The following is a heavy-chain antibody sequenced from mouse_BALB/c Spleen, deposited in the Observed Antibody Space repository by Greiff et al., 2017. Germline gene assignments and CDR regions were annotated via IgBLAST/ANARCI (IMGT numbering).Heavy chain of an antibody. D-gene: IGHD1-1*01. CDR3: ARGYYGSSRNFDY. CDR2: ISSGSSTI. CDR1: GFTFSSFG. J-gene: IGHJ2*01. V-gene: IGHV5-17*02. Sequence: EVNVVESGGGLVQPGGSRKLSCAASGFTFSSFGMHWVRQAPEKGLEWVAYISSGSSTIYYADTVKGRFTISRDNPKNTLFLQMTSLRSEDTAMYYCARGYYGSSRNFDYWGQGTTLTVSS.